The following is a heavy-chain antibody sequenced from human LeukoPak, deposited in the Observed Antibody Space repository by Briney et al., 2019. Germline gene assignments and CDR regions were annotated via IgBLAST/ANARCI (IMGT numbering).Heavy chain of an antibody. CDR2: ICTSGST. Sequence: SETLSLTCTVSGGSISSGSYYWSWIRQPAGKGLEWIGRICTSGSTNYNPSLKSRVTISVDTSKNQFSLKLTSVTVADTAVYYCARARELLSWFDPWGQGTLVTVSS. V-gene: IGHV4-61*02. J-gene: IGHJ5*02. D-gene: IGHD1-26*01. CDR3: ARARELLSWFDP. CDR1: GGSISSGSYY.